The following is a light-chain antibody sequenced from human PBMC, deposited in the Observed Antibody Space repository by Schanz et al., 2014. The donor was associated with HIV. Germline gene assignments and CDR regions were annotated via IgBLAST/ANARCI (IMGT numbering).Light chain of an antibody. J-gene: IGLJ3*02. CDR1: NSNIGSNNA. V-gene: IGLV1-44*01. CDR3: AAWDGSLNVWV. Sequence: QSVLTQPPSTSGTPGQRVTITCSGSNSNIGSNNAVNWYQQVPGTAPKLLIYNSYHRPSGVPDRFSGSESGTSASLAISGLQSEDEADYYCAAWDGSLNVWVFGGGTKLTVL. CDR2: NSY.